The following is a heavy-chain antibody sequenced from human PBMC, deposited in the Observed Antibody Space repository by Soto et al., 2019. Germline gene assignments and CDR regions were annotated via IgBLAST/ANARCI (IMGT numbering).Heavy chain of an antibody. D-gene: IGHD1-26*01. J-gene: IGHJ4*02. Sequence: QVQLVESGGGVVQPGRSLRLSCAASGFTFSSYGMHWVRQAPGKGLEWVAVIWYDGSNKYYADSVKGRFTISRDNSKNTLYLQMNSLRAEDTAVYYCARDGVAIVGANYVDYWGQGTLDTVSS. CDR3: ARDGVAIVGANYVDY. CDR2: IWYDGSNK. CDR1: GFTFSSYG. V-gene: IGHV3-33*01.